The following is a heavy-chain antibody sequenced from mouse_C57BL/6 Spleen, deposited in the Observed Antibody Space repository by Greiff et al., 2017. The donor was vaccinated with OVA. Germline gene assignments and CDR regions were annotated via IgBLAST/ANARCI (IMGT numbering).Heavy chain of an antibody. CDR3: ARYDGNYGFAY. J-gene: IGHJ3*01. D-gene: IGHD2-1*01. V-gene: IGHV1-64*01. CDR1: GYTFTSYW. Sequence: QVQLQQSGAELVKPGASVKLSCKASGYTFTSYWMHWVKQRPGQGLEWIGMIHPNSGSTNYNEKFKSKATLTVDKSSSTAYMQLSSLTSEDSAVYYCARYDGNYGFAYWGKGTLVTVSA. CDR2: IHPNSGST.